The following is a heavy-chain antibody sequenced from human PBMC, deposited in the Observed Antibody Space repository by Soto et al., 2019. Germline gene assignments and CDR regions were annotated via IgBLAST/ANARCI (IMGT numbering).Heavy chain of an antibody. V-gene: IGHV3-30*18. CDR3: EKDRPSGSRPYYCGMDV. Sequence: QVQLVESGGGVVQPGRSLRLSCAASGFTFSSYGMHWGRQAPGKGLEWVAVISYDGSNKYYADSVKGRFTISRDNSKNTLYLQMNRLRAGDTAVYYCEKDRPSGSRPYYCGMDVWGQGTTVTVSS. CDR2: ISYDGSNK. CDR1: GFTFSSYG. D-gene: IGHD1-26*01. J-gene: IGHJ6*02.